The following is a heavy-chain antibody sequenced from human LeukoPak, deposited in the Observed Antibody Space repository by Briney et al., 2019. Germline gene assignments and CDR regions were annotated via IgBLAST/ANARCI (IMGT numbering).Heavy chain of an antibody. Sequence: GGSLRLSCAASGFTFSSYAISWVRQAPGKGLEWVSAISGSGGSTYYADSVKGRFTISRDNSKNTLYLQMNSLRAEDTAVYYCAKDPLSPEYYYYYYGMDVWGQGTTVTVSS. CDR3: AKDPLSPEYYYYYYGMDV. J-gene: IGHJ6*02. D-gene: IGHD1-14*01. CDR2: ISGSGGST. CDR1: GFTFSSYA. V-gene: IGHV3-23*01.